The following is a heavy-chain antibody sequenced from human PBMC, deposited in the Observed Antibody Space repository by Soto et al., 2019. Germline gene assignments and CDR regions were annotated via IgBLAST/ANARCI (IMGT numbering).Heavy chain of an antibody. CDR3: ERENGYSVFDI. CDR1: GASISSYY. V-gene: IGHV4-59*01. D-gene: IGHD3-22*01. Sequence: PSETLSLTCTVSGASISSYYWSWIRQPPGKGLEWIGYIYYTGSTNYNPSLKSRVTISVDTSKNQFSLKLSSVTAADTAVYYCERENGYSVFDIWGQGTMVPVSS. J-gene: IGHJ3*02. CDR2: IYYTGST.